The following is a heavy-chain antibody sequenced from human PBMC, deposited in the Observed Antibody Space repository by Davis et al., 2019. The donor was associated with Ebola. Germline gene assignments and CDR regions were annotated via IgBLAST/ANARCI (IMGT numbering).Heavy chain of an antibody. V-gene: IGHV1-46*02. CDR2: INPSGGST. Sequence: ASVKVSCKASGYTFNSYYIHWVRQAPGQGLEWMGIINPSGGSTTYAQKFQGRVTMTRNTSINTAYLEVSSLRSEDTAVYYCARAPTWSQINYYCFDDWGQGTLVTVSS. CDR3: ARAPTWSQINYYCFDD. CDR1: GYTFNSYY. D-gene: IGHD3-10*01. J-gene: IGHJ4*02.